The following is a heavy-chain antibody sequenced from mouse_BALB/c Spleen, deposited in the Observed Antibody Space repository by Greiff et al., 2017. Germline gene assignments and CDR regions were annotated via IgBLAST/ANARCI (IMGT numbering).Heavy chain of an antibody. D-gene: IGHD4-1*01. J-gene: IGHJ4*01. Sequence: EVKLLESGGGLVQPGGSLNLSCAASGFDFSRYWMSWARQAPGKGQEWIGEINPGSSTINYTPSLKDKFIISRDNAKNTLYLQMSKVRSEDTALYYCARGGGTWGYAMDYWGQGTSVTVSS. CDR3: ARGGGTWGYAMDY. V-gene: IGHV4-2*02. CDR2: INPGSSTI. CDR1: GFDFSRYW.